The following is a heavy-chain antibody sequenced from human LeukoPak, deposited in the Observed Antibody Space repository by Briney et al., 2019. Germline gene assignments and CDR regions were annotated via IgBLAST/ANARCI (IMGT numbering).Heavy chain of an antibody. Sequence: PGGSLRLSCAASGFTFSNAWMSWVRQAPGKGLEWDGRIKSKTDGGTTDYAAPVKGRFTISRDDSKNTLYLQMNSLKTEDTAVYYCTTDQVSSGYYFRAGGPGTLVTVSS. D-gene: IGHD3-22*01. J-gene: IGHJ4*02. CDR1: GFTFSNAW. CDR3: TTDQVSSGYYFRA. CDR2: IKSKTDGGTT. V-gene: IGHV3-15*01.